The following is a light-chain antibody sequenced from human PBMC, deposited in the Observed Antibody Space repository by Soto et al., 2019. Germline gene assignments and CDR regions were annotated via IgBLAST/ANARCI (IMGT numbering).Light chain of an antibody. V-gene: IGLV2-8*01. Sequence: QAVVTQPPSASGSLGQSVTISCTGTSSDIGSYEYVSWYQQHPGKAPKFIIYEVSKRPSGVPDRFSGSKSGDTASLTVSGLQAEDEADYYCSSYAGSNNLVFGGGTKLTVL. CDR1: SSDIGSYEY. CDR3: SSYAGSNNLV. J-gene: IGLJ3*02. CDR2: EVS.